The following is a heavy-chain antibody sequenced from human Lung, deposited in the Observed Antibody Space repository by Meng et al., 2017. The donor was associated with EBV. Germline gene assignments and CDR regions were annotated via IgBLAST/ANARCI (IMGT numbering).Heavy chain of an antibody. CDR3: AKDSEAADY. CDR1: GYTFTTYG. D-gene: IGHD6-25*01. J-gene: IGHJ4*02. V-gene: IGHV7-4-1*02. Sequence: QVQLVQFGSELKKPGASVRISCKASGYTFTTYGMDWVRQAPRQGLEWMGWINTNTGKPTYAQGLTGRFVFSLDTSVSTAYLQISSLKAEDTAVYYCAKDSEAADYWGQGTLVTVSS. CDR2: INTNTGKP.